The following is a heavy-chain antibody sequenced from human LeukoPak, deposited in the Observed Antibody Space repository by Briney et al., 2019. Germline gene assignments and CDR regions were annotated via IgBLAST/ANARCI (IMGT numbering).Heavy chain of an antibody. CDR2: ISAYNGNK. J-gene: IGHJ3*01. Sequence: GASVKVSCQSSGFTFSTYGFTWVRQAPGQGPEWMGWISAYNGNKEFARKFQGRVTLTTDTSTSTAYMELRSLRSDDTALYYCARVDSANAFDLWGHGTMVIVSS. CDR3: ARVDSANAFDL. V-gene: IGHV1-18*01. CDR1: GFTFSTYG. D-gene: IGHD2-21*01.